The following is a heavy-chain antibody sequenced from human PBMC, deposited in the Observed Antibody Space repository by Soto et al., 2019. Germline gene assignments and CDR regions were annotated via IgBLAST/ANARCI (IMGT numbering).Heavy chain of an antibody. V-gene: IGHV1-69*01. J-gene: IGHJ6*02. D-gene: IGHD6-6*01. CDR3: ARDGMGTLVGGMDV. Sequence: QVELVQSGAEVKKPGSSVKVSCQASEDTFRNYAISWVRQAPGQGLEWMGGIIPIFGTTHYAQKFQDRVKLTADESTGTAYMELSSLRSEDTGVYYCARDGMGTLVGGMDVWGQGTTVTVSS. CDR1: EDTFRNYA. CDR2: IIPIFGTT.